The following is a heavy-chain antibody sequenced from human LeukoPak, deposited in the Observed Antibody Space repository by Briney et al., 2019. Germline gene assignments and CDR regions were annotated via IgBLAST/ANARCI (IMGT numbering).Heavy chain of an antibody. D-gene: IGHD4-11*01. CDR1: GYTFTGYY. J-gene: IGHJ1*01. V-gene: IGHV1-2*02. Sequence: ASVKVSCKASGYTFTGYYMHWVRQAPGQGLEWMGWINPNSGGTNYAQKFQGRVTMTRDTSISTAYMALSRMRSDATALYYCARYDYSNLDMAEYFQHWGQGTLVTVSS. CDR3: ARYDYSNLDMAEYFQH. CDR2: INPNSGGT.